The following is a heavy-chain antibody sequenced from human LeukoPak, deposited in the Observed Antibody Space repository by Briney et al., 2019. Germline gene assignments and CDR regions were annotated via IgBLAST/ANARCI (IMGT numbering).Heavy chain of an antibody. V-gene: IGHV1-46*01. CDR1: GYTFTSYY. J-gene: IGHJ4*02. D-gene: IGHD5-18*01. CDR3: ARDGRLRNGYDNFYI. Sequence: ASVKVSCEASGYTFTSYYMHWVRQAPGQGLEWMGIINPSGGSTSYAQKFQGRVTMTRDTSTSTVYMELSSLRSEDTAVYYCARDGRLRNGYDNFYIWGQGTLVTVSS. CDR2: INPSGGST.